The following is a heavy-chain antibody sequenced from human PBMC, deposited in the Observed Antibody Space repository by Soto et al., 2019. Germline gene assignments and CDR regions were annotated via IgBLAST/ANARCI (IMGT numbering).Heavy chain of an antibody. Sequence: SETLSLTCTVSGGSISSSSYYWGWIRQPPGKGLEWIGSIYYSGSTYYNPSLKSRVTISVDTSKNQFSLKLSSVTAADTAVYYCARRRSDIVEVPAAALDHWGQGTLVSVSS. V-gene: IGHV4-39*01. D-gene: IGHD2-2*01. CDR2: IYYSGST. CDR3: ARRRSDIVEVPAAALDH. J-gene: IGHJ4*02. CDR1: GGSISSSSYY.